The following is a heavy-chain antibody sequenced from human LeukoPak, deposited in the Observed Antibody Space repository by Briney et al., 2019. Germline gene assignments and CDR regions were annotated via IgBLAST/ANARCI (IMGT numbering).Heavy chain of an antibody. J-gene: IGHJ4*02. CDR1: GFTVSSNY. Sequence: GGSLRLSCAASGFTVSSNYMSWVRQAPGKGLEWVSVIYSSGSTYYADSVKGRFTISRDNSKNTLYLQMNSLRAEDTAVYYCAKAVEIVVVPAAMLDYWGQGTLVTVSS. CDR2: IYSSGST. V-gene: IGHV3-53*01. CDR3: AKAVEIVVVPAAMLDY. D-gene: IGHD2-2*03.